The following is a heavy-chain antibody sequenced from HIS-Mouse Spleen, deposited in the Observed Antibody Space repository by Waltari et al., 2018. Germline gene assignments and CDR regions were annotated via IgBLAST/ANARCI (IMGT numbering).Heavy chain of an antibody. CDR3: AREIPYSSSWYDWYFDL. D-gene: IGHD6-13*01. V-gene: IGHV4-39*07. J-gene: IGHJ2*01. CDR2: IYYSGST. Sequence: QLQLQESGPGLVKPSETLSLTCTVSGGSISSSSYYWGWIRQPPGKALEWIGSIYYSGSTYYNPSLKSRVTISVDTSKTQFSLKLSSVTAADTAVYYCAREIPYSSSWYDWYFDLWGRGTLVTVSS. CDR1: GGSISSSSYY.